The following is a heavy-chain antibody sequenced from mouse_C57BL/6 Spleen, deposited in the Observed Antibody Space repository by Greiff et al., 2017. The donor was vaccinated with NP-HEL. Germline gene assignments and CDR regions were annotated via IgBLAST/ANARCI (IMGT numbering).Heavy chain of an antibody. CDR3: ARVPNYYGSSFYWYFDV. V-gene: IGHV5-16*01. Sequence: EVQLVESEGGLVQPGSSMKLSCTASGFTFSDYYMAWVRQVPEKGLEWVANINYDGSSTYYLDSLKSRFIISRDNAKNILYLQMSSLKSEDTATYYCARVPNYYGSSFYWYFDVWGTGTTVTVSS. CDR2: INYDGSST. CDR1: GFTFSDYY. J-gene: IGHJ1*03. D-gene: IGHD1-1*01.